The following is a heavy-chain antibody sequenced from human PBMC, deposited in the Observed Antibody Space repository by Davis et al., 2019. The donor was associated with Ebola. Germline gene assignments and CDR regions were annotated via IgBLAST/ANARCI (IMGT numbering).Heavy chain of an antibody. V-gene: IGHV4-59*12. CDR3: ARDGVLRAGRPTTLDY. D-gene: IGHD6-6*01. CDR2: IDHSGTT. J-gene: IGHJ4*02. CDR1: GGSINSYY. Sequence: SETLSLTCTVSGGSINSYYWSWIRQPPGKGLEWIGFIDHSGTTYHNPSLKSRLSMSVDTSRNSFSLNLTSVTAADTAVYYCARDGVLRAGRPTTLDYWGQGTLVTVSS.